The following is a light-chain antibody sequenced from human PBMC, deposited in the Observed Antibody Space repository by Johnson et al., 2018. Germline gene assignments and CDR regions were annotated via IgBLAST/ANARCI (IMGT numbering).Light chain of an antibody. J-gene: IGLJ1*01. V-gene: IGLV1-51*02. CDR1: SSNIGNNY. CDR3: GTWDSSLSAGNV. Sequence: QSVLTQPPSVSAAPGQKVTISCSGSSSNIGNNYVSWYQQLPGTAPKLLIYENNKRPSGIPYRFSGSKSGTSATLGITGLQTGAEADYYCGTWDSSLSAGNVFGTVTKVTVL. CDR2: ENN.